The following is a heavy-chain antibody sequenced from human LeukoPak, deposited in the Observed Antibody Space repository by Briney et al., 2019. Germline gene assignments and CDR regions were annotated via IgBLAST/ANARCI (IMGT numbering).Heavy chain of an antibody. CDR3: AKDGRYCSSTSCYWDYYYYYGMDV. D-gene: IGHD2-2*01. Sequence: ASVKVSCKASGYTFTSYGISWVRQAPGQGLEWMGWISAYNGNTNYAQKLQGRVTMTTDTSTCTAYMELRSLRSDDTAVYYCAKDGRYCSSTSCYWDYYYYYGMDVWGQGTTVTVSS. J-gene: IGHJ6*02. V-gene: IGHV1-18*01. CDR2: ISAYNGNT. CDR1: GYTFTSYG.